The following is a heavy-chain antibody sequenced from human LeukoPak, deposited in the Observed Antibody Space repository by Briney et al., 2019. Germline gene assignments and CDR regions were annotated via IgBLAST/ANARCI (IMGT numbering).Heavy chain of an antibody. J-gene: IGHJ4*02. CDR1: GGSISSGDYY. Sequence: TLSLTCTVSGGSISSGDYYWSWIRQPPGKGLEWIGYIYYSGSTYYNPSLKSRVTISVDTSKNQFSLKLSSVTAADTAVYYCARAPTYYDFWSGSTYYFDYWGQGTLVTVSS. V-gene: IGHV4-30-4*08. D-gene: IGHD3-3*01. CDR2: IYYSGST. CDR3: ARAPTYYDFWSGSTYYFDY.